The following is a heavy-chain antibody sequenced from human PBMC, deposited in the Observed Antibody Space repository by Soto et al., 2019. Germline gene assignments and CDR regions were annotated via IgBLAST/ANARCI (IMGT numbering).Heavy chain of an antibody. Sequence: SETLSLTCAVSGGSISSSNWWSLVRQPPGKGLEWIGEIYHSGSTNYNPSLKSRVTISVDKSKNQFSLKLSSVTAADTAVYYCARLLWFGEWYFDYWGQGTLVTVSS. V-gene: IGHV4-4*02. CDR3: ARLLWFGEWYFDY. J-gene: IGHJ4*02. CDR1: GGSISSSNW. CDR2: IYHSGST. D-gene: IGHD3-10*01.